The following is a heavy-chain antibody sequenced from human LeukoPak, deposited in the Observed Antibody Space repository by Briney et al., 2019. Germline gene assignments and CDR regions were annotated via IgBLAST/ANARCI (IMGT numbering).Heavy chain of an antibody. CDR1: GGTFSSYA. V-gene: IGHV1-69*04. Sequence: SVKVSCKASGGTFSSYAISWVRQAPGQGLERMGRIIPILGIANYAQKFQGRVTITADKSTSTAYMELSSLRSEDTAVYYCARDFGYDILTGYSDYWGQGTLVTVSS. CDR2: IIPILGIA. CDR3: ARDFGYDILTGYSDY. J-gene: IGHJ4*02. D-gene: IGHD3-9*01.